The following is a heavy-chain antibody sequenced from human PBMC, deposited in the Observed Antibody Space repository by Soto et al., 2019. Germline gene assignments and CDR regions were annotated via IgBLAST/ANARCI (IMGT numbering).Heavy chain of an antibody. CDR2: INAGNGNT. Sequence: ASVKVSCKASGYTFTSYAMHWVRQAPGQRLEWMGWINAGNGNTKYSQKFQGRVTITRDAPASTAYMELSSLRSEDTAVYYCANFDMAAPGYGMDVWGQGTTVTVSS. J-gene: IGHJ6*02. CDR1: GYTFTSYA. CDR3: ANFDMAAPGYGMDV. V-gene: IGHV1-3*01. D-gene: IGHD3-9*01.